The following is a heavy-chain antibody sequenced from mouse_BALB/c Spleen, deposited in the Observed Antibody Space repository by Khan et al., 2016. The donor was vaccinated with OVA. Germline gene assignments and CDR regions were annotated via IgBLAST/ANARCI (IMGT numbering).Heavy chain of an antibody. D-gene: IGHD1-1*01. CDR1: GYSITSGYA. CDR3: ARGNYYGYYVDY. Sequence: EVKLEESGPGLVKPSQSLSLTCTVTGYSITSGYAWNWIRQFPGNKLEWMGYISYSGVTSYTPSLKSRIPITRDTSKNQFFLQLNSVTTEDTATYYCARGNYYGYYVDYWGQGTTLTVSS. J-gene: IGHJ2*01. V-gene: IGHV3-2*02. CDR2: ISYSGVT.